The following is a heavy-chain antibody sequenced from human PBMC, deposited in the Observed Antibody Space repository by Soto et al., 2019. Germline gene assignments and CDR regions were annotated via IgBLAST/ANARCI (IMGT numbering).Heavy chain of an antibody. CDR3: AREVIPLTTAWYFDL. CDR2: IYDSGST. V-gene: IGHV4-30-4*01. J-gene: IGHJ2*01. CDR1: GGSISGGVGGLYY. D-gene: IGHD4-17*01. Sequence: QLQLRESGPGLVKPSETLSLTCTVSGGSISGGVGGLYYWSWIRQPPGKGLGWIGYIYDSGSTYYNPSLKRRVTISVVTSKTQFSLRLSSVTAADTAVYYCAREVIPLTTAWYFDLWGRGTLVTVSS.